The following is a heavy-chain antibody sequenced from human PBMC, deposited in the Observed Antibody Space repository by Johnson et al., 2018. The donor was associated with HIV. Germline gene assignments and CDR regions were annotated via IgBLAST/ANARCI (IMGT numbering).Heavy chain of an antibody. CDR3: AKDQLVGATYAAFDI. J-gene: IGHJ3*02. CDR2: IRYDGSNK. D-gene: IGHD1-26*01. CDR1: GFTFSSYG. V-gene: IGHV3-30*02. Sequence: QVQLVESGVGLVQPGGSLRLSCAASGFTFSSYGMHWVRQAPGKGLEWVAFIRYDGSNKYYSDSVKGRFTISRDNSKNTLYLQMNSLRPEDTAVYYCAKDQLVGATYAAFDIWGQGTMVTVSS.